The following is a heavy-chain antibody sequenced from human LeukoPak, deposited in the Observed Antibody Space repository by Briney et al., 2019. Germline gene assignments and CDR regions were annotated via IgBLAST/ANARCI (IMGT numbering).Heavy chain of an antibody. V-gene: IGHV1-2*02. CDR2: INPNSGGT. D-gene: IGHD4-23*01. Sequence: GASVKVSCKASGYTFTGYYIHWVRQAPGRGLEWMGWINPNSGGTNYAQKFQGRVTMTRDTSISTAYMELSRLRSDDTAVYYCARQGYSGHSQGAADYWGQGTLVTVSS. J-gene: IGHJ4*02. CDR1: GYTFTGYY. CDR3: ARQGYSGHSQGAADY.